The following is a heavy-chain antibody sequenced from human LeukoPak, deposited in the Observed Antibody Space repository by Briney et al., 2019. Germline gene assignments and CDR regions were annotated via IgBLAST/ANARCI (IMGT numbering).Heavy chain of an antibody. CDR2: IYYSGST. CDR3: ARRRRFEDAFDI. Sequence: PSETLSLTCTVSGYSISSGYYWGWIRQPPGKGLEWIGSIYYSGSTYYNPSLKSRVTISVDTSKNQFSLKLSSVTAADTAVYYCARRRRFEDAFDIWGQGTMVTVSS. J-gene: IGHJ3*02. CDR1: GYSISSGYY. V-gene: IGHV4-38-2*02. D-gene: IGHD3-3*01.